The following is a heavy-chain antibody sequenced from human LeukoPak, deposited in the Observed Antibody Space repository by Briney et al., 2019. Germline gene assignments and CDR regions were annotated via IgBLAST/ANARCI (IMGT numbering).Heavy chain of an antibody. Sequence: PSQTPSLTCTVSGGSISSGSYYWSWIRQPAGKGLEWIGRIYTSGSTNYNPSLKSRVTISVDTSKNQFSLKLSSVTAADTAVYYCARDAEVYYYGMDVWGQGTTVTVSS. J-gene: IGHJ6*02. CDR1: GGSISSGSYY. CDR2: IYTSGST. V-gene: IGHV4-61*02. CDR3: ARDAEVYYYGMDV.